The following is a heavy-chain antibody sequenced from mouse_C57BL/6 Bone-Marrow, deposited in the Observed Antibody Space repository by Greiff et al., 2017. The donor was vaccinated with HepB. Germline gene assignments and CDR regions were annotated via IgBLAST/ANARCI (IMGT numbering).Heavy chain of an antibody. V-gene: IGHV1-59*01. CDR1: GYTFTSYW. J-gene: IGHJ2*01. CDR2: IDPSDSYT. Sequence: VQLQQPGAELVRPGASVKLSCKASGYTFTSYWMHWVKQRPGQGLEWIGVIDPSDSYTNYNQKFKGKATLTVDTSSSTAYMQLSSLTSEDSAVYDCARSGSSLHFGYWGQGTTLTVSS. CDR3: ARSGSSLHFGY. D-gene: IGHD6-1*01.